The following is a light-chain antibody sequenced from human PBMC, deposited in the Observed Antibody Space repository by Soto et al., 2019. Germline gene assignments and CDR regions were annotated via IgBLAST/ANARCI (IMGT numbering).Light chain of an antibody. V-gene: IGLV2-14*01. CDR2: EVT. CDR3: CSYAGSYTYV. CDR1: SSDVGAYIY. Sequence: VLTQPASVSGSPGQSITISCTGTSSDVGAYIYVSWYQHHPGKAPKVMIYEVTNRPSGVSDRLSGSKSGNSASLTISGLQAEDEADYFCCSYAGSYTYVFGTGTKVTVL. J-gene: IGLJ1*01.